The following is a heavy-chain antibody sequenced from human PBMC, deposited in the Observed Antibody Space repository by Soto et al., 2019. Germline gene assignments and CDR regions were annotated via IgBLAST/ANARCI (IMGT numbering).Heavy chain of an antibody. D-gene: IGHD3-22*01. V-gene: IGHV4-30-2*01. J-gene: IGHJ3*02. CDR1: GGSISSGGYS. CDR3: ARGPYYYDSRGDDAFDI. Sequence: QVQLQESGSGLVKPSQTLSLTCAVSGGSISSGGYSWSWIRQPPGKGLEWIGYIYYSVSTYYNPSLKSRVTRSVDRSKNQFSLKLSSVTAADTAVYYCARGPYYYDSRGDDAFDIWGQGTMVTVSS. CDR2: IYYSVST.